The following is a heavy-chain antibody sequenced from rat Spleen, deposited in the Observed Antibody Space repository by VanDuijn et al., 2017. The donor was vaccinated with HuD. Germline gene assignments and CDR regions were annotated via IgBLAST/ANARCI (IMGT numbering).Heavy chain of an antibody. V-gene: IGHV5-7*01. CDR2: ISYDGSST. CDR3: ARQCPYFDY. J-gene: IGHJ2*01. Sequence: EVQLVESGGGLVQPGRSMKLSCAASGFTFSDYYMAWVRQAPKKGLEWVATISYDGSSTYYRDSVKGRFTISRDNAESTQYLQMDSLRSEDTATYFCARQCPYFDYWGQGVMVTVSS. CDR1: GFTFSDYY. D-gene: IGHD3-1*01.